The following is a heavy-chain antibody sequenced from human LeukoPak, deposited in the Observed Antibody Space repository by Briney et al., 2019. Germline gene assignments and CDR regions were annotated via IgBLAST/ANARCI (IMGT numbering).Heavy chain of an antibody. CDR2: IIPIFGTA. CDR1: GGTFSSYA. Sequence: GASVRVSCKASGGTFSSYAISWVQQAPGQGLEWMGGIIPIFGTANYAQKFQGRVTITADESTSTAYMELSSLRSEDTAVYYCASGAYGSGSYAFDYWGQGTLVTVSS. V-gene: IGHV1-69*13. J-gene: IGHJ4*02. CDR3: ASGAYGSGSYAFDY. D-gene: IGHD3-10*01.